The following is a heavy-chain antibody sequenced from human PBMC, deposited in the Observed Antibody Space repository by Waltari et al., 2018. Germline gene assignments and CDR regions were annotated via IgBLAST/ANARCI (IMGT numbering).Heavy chain of an antibody. CDR3: ARGPYYYDSSGYPPYYYGMDV. V-gene: IGHV4-4*02. D-gene: IGHD3-22*01. CDR1: GGSISSSNW. J-gene: IGHJ6*02. CDR2: IYHSGST. Sequence: QVQLQESGPGLVQPSGTLSLTCAVSGGSISSSNWWSWVRQPPGKGLEWIGEIYHSGSTNYNPSLKSRVTISVDKSKNQFSLKLSSVTAADTAVYYCARGPYYYDSSGYPPYYYGMDVWGQGTTVTVSS.